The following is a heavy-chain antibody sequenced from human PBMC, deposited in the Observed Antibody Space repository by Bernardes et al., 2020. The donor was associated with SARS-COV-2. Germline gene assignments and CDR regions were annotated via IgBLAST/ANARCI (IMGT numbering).Heavy chain of an antibody. CDR2: ISGSGGST. V-gene: IGHV3-23*01. Sequence: GGSLRLSCAASGFTFSSYAMSWVRQAPGKGLEWVSAISGSGGSTYYADSVKGRFTISRDNSKNTLYLQMNSLRAEDTAVYYCAKDQGTIFGVVINWSNDYWGQGTLVTVSS. CDR3: AKDQGTIFGVVINWSNDY. CDR1: GFTFSSYA. D-gene: IGHD3-3*01. J-gene: IGHJ4*02.